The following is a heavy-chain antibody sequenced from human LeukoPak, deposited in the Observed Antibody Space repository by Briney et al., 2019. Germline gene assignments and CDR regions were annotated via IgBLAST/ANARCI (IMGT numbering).Heavy chain of an antibody. J-gene: IGHJ6*04. V-gene: IGHV4-34*01. CDR3: ARVQLWSPYYYYGMDV. D-gene: IGHD5-18*01. Sequence: SETLSLTCAVYGGSFSGYYWSWIRQPPGKGLEWIGEINHSGSTNYNPPLKSRVTISVDTSKNQFSLKLSSVTAADTAVYYCARVQLWSPYYYYGMDVWGKGTTVTVSS. CDR1: GGSFSGYY. CDR2: INHSGST.